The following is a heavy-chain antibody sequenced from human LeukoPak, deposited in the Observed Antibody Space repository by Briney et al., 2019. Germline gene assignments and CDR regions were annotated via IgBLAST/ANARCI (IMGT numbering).Heavy chain of an antibody. V-gene: IGHV3-9*01. Sequence: PGRSLRLSCAASGFTFDDYAMHRVRQAPGKGLEWVSGISWNSGSIGYADSVKGRFTISRDNAKNSLYLQMNSLRAEDTALYYCAKDQYYYDSSGSFDYWGQGTLVTVSS. CDR2: ISWNSGSI. D-gene: IGHD3-22*01. CDR1: GFTFDDYA. J-gene: IGHJ4*02. CDR3: AKDQYYYDSSGSFDY.